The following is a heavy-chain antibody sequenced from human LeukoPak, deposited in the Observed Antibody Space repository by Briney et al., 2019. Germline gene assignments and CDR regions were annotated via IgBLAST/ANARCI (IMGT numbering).Heavy chain of an antibody. CDR3: ARATGLTWWDLPDY. CDR2: VNANNGNT. CDR1: GYTFSNYA. D-gene: IGHD1-26*01. V-gene: IGHV1-18*01. J-gene: IGHJ4*02. Sequence: GASVKVSCKASGYTFSNYAIVWVRQAPGQGLEWMGCVNANNGNTNSAQKFQDRLTMTTDTFTTTAYMEVRSLRSDDTAVYYCARATGLTWWDLPDYWGQGTLVTVSP.